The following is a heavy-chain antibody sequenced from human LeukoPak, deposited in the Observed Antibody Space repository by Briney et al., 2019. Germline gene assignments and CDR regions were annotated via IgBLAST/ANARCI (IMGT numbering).Heavy chain of an antibody. Sequence: PSETLSLTCTVSGGSISSYYWSWIRQPPGKGLEWIAYFYYSGSNNFNPSLKSRVTISGDTSKNQFPLKLRSVTAADTAIYYCARVSPAVGAFDIWGRGTMVTVSS. CDR1: GGSISSYY. CDR2: FYYSGSN. CDR3: ARVSPAVGAFDI. J-gene: IGHJ3*02. D-gene: IGHD6-13*01. V-gene: IGHV4-59*01.